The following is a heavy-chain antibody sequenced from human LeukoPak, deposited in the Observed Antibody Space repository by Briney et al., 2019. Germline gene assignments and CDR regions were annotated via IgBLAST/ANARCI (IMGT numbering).Heavy chain of an antibody. Sequence: GGSLRLSCAASGFTFDDYAMHWVRQAPGKGLEWVSLISGDGGSTYYADSVKGRFTISRDSSKNSLYLQMNSLRTEDTALYYCAKAPDPYSSGWYNWFDPWGQGTLVTVSS. D-gene: IGHD6-19*01. V-gene: IGHV3-43*02. J-gene: IGHJ5*02. CDR1: GFTFDDYA. CDR3: AKAPDPYSSGWYNWFDP. CDR2: ISGDGGST.